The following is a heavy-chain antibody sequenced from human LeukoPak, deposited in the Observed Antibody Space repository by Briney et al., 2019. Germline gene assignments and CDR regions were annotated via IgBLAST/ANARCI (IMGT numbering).Heavy chain of an antibody. CDR3: ARHGLGYCSSTSCSDYYYYGMDV. CDR1: GYSFTSYW. D-gene: IGHD2-2*01. CDR2: IYPGDSDT. J-gene: IGHJ6*02. V-gene: IGHV5-51*01. Sequence: GESLKISCKGSGYSFTSYWIGWVRQMPGKGLGWMGIIYPGDSDTRYSPSFQGQVTISADKSINTAYLQWSSLKASDTAMYYCARHGLGYCSSTSCSDYYYYGMDVWGHGTTVTVSS.